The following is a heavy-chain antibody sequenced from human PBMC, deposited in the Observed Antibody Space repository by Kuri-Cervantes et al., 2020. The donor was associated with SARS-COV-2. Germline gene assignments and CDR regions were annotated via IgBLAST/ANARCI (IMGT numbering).Heavy chain of an antibody. CDR2: IKSKTDGGTT. J-gene: IGHJ5*02. CDR1: GFTFDDYG. Sequence: GESLKISCAASGFTFDDYGMSWVRQAPGKGLEWVGRIKSKTDGGTTDYAAPVKGRFTISRDDSKNTLYLQMNSLKTEDTAVYYCTTDPIVVVPAALRSWGQGTLVTVSS. CDR3: TTDPIVVVPAALRS. V-gene: IGHV3-15*01. D-gene: IGHD2-2*01.